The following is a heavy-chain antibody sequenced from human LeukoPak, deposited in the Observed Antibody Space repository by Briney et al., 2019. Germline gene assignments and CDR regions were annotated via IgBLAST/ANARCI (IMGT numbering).Heavy chain of an antibody. Sequence: GGSLRLSCAASGFTFSSYWMSWVRQAPGKGLEWVANIKEDGSEKYYVDSVKGRFTISRDNAKNSLYLQMNSLRAEDTAVYYCARLNSGSACSSTSCYTPYYYYYMDVWGKGTTVTVSS. J-gene: IGHJ6*03. CDR1: GFTFSSYW. V-gene: IGHV3-7*03. CDR2: IKEDGSEK. CDR3: ARLNSGSACSSTSCYTPYYYYYMDV. D-gene: IGHD2-2*02.